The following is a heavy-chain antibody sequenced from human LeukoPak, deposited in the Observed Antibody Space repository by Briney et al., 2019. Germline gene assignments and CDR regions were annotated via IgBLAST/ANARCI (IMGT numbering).Heavy chain of an antibody. Sequence: GGSLRLSCVASGFTFSNSGMHWVRQAPGKGLEWVAVIWFDGSKKFYAGSVKGRFTISRDNSKNTLFLQMSSLRGEDTAVYYCTRDLAHLSGSLDYWGQGALVTVSS. D-gene: IGHD1-26*01. J-gene: IGHJ4*02. V-gene: IGHV3-33*01. CDR3: TRDLAHLSGSLDY. CDR2: IWFDGSKK. CDR1: GFTFSNSG.